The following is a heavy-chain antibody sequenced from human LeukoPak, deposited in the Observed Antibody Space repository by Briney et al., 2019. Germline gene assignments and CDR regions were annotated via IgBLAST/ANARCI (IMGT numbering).Heavy chain of an antibody. J-gene: IGHJ3*02. CDR2: IYYSGST. CDR3: ARVRGAYVWGSYHLDAFDI. V-gene: IGHV4-59*01. Sequence: SETLSLTCTVSGGCISSYYWSWIRQPPGKGLECIGYIYYSGSTNYNPSLKSRVTISVDSSKNQFSLKLSSVTAADTAVYYCARVRGAYVWGSYHLDAFDIWGQGTMVTVSS. CDR1: GGCISSYY. D-gene: IGHD3-16*02.